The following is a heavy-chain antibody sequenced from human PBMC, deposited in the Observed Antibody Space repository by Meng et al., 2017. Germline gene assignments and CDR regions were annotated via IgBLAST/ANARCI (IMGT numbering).Heavy chain of an antibody. V-gene: IGHV3-30*04. Sequence: GESLKISCAASGFTFSSYAMHWVRQAPGKGLEWVAVISYDGSNKYYADSVKGRFTISRDNSKNTLYLQMNSLRAEDTAVYYCAKDPRPLSDSSGYYVDYWGQGTLVTVSS. D-gene: IGHD3-22*01. CDR1: GFTFSSYA. CDR3: AKDPRPLSDSSGYYVDY. J-gene: IGHJ4*02. CDR2: ISYDGSNK.